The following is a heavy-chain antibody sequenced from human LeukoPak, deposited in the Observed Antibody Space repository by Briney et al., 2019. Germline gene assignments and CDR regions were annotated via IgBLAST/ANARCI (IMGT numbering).Heavy chain of an antibody. CDR2: ISSSGSTM. CDR3: ARDRGGGVSPHYGMDV. D-gene: IGHD6-13*01. Sequence: GGSLRLSCAASGFTFRDYYISWIRQAPGKGLEWVSYISSSGSTMYYADSVKGRFTISRDNAKNSLYLQMNSLRAEDTAVYYCARDRGGGVSPHYGMDVWGQGTTVTVSS. V-gene: IGHV3-11*01. CDR1: GFTFRDYY. J-gene: IGHJ6*02.